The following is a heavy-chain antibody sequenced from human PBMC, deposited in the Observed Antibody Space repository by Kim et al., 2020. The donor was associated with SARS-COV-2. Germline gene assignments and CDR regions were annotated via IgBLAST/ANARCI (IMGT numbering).Heavy chain of an antibody. J-gene: IGHJ4*02. CDR3: VRDFRYGSATL. D-gene: IGHD3-10*01. Sequence: ASVKVSCKASGYTFTNYVINWVRQARGQGLEWVGWINTKTGIATYAQGFRGRFVFSLDTSVNTAYLQINTLQTEDTAVYFCVRDFRYGSATLWGQGTQVTVSS. CDR1: GYTFTNYV. V-gene: IGHV7-4-1*02. CDR2: INTKTGIA.